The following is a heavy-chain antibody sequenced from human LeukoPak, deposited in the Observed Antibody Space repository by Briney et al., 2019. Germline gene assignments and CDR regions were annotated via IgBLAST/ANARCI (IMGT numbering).Heavy chain of an antibody. Sequence: ASVKASCKASGYTFTSYGISWVRQAPGQGLEWMGWISAYNGNTNYAQKLQGRVTMTTDTSTSTAYMELRSLRSDDTAVYYCARGYDYVWGSYRFDYWGQGTLVTVSS. J-gene: IGHJ4*02. V-gene: IGHV1-18*01. D-gene: IGHD3-16*02. CDR2: ISAYNGNT. CDR1: GYTFTSYG. CDR3: ARGYDYVWGSYRFDY.